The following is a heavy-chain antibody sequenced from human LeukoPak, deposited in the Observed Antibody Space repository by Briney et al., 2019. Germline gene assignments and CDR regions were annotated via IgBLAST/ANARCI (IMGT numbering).Heavy chain of an antibody. CDR1: GFMFRNHG. CDR2: IRYDGSNK. J-gene: IGHJ4*02. D-gene: IGHD3-22*01. CDR3: AKDKYSSGYYSIFDY. V-gene: IGHV3-30*02. Sequence: PGGTLRLSCAASGFMFRNHGMHWVRQAPGKGLEWVAFIRYDGSNKYYADSVKGRFTISRDNSKNTLYLQMNSLRAEDTAVYYCAKDKYSSGYYSIFDYWGQGILVTVSS.